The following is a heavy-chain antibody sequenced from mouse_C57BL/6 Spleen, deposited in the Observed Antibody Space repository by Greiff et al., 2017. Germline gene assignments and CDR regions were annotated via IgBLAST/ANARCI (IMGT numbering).Heavy chain of an antibody. Sequence: EVKLMESGGDLVKPGGSLKLSCAASGFTFSSYGMSWVRQTPDKRLEWVATISSGGSYTYYPDSVKGRFTISRDNAKNTLYLQMSSLKSEDTAMYYCARRPAQATYYFDYWGQGTTLTVSS. V-gene: IGHV5-6*02. CDR3: ARRPAQATYYFDY. D-gene: IGHD3-2*02. J-gene: IGHJ2*01. CDR2: ISSGGSYT. CDR1: GFTFSSYG.